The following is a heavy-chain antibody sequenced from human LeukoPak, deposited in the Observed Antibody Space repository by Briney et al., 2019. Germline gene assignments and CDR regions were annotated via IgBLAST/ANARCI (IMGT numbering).Heavy chain of an antibody. CDR2: ISGDGSNT. CDR1: GFTFSSHG. J-gene: IGHJ3*02. Sequence: GGSLRLSCAASGFTFSSHGMHWVRHAPGKGLVWASRISGDGSNTTYADSVKGRFTISRDNAKNTLYLQMNSLRAEDTAVYHCARYKSWYSTGAFDIWGQGTMVTVSS. D-gene: IGHD2-15*01. CDR3: ARYKSWYSTGAFDI. V-gene: IGHV3-74*03.